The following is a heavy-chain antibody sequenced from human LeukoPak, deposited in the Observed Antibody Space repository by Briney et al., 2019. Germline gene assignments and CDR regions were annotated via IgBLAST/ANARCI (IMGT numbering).Heavy chain of an antibody. V-gene: IGHV3-23*01. CDR1: GFTFSSYA. D-gene: IGHD2-2*01. CDR2: ISGSGGST. J-gene: IGHJ4*02. Sequence: GGSLRLSCAASGFTFSSYAMSWVRQAPGKGLEWVSAISGSGGSTYYADSVKGRFTISRDNSKNTLYLQMNSLRAEDTAVYYSAKLTGSRGVCSSTSCYSPLDYWGQGTLVTVSS. CDR3: AKLTGSRGVCSSTSCYSPLDY.